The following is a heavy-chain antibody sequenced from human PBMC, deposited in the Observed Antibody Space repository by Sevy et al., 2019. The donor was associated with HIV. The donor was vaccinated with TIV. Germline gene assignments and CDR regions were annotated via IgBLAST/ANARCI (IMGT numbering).Heavy chain of an antibody. D-gene: IGHD6-13*01. V-gene: IGHV4-59*01. CDR2: SGST. Sequence: SQTLSLTCTVSGVSISNYYWAWIRQPPGKGLECVGFSGSTNYNPSLKSRVTTSVDTSKNHFSLKLSSVTVADTAIYYCGRGGPNQHQLDYFDYWGQGTLVTVSS. CDR3: GRGGPNQHQLDYFDY. J-gene: IGHJ4*02. CDR1: GVSISNYY.